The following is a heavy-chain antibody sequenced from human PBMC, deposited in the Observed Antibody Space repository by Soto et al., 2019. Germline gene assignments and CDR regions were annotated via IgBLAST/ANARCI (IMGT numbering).Heavy chain of an antibody. CDR3: ARDVVVAAAGTAAVEDGMDV. Sequence: TSETLSLTCTVSGGSISSYYWSWIRQPPGKGLEWIGYIYYSGSTNYNPSLKSRVTISVDTSKNQFSLKLSSVTAADTAVYYCARDVVVAAAGTAAVEDGMDVWGQGTTVTVSS. V-gene: IGHV4-59*12. CDR1: GGSISSYY. D-gene: IGHD6-13*01. J-gene: IGHJ6*02. CDR2: IYYSGST.